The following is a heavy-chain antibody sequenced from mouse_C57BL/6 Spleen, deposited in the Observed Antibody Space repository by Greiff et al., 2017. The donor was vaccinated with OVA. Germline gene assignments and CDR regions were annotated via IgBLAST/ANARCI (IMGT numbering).Heavy chain of an antibody. CDR1: GFTFSDYG. CDR3: AREGTGTGYFDV. CDR2: ISSGSSTL. Sequence: EVQGVESGGGLVKPGGSLKLSCAASGFTFSDYGMHWVRQAPEKGLEWVAYISSGSSTLYYADTVKGRFTSSRDNAKHTLFLQMTSLRSEDTAMYYCAREGTGTGYFDVWGTGTTVTVSS. V-gene: IGHV5-17*01. D-gene: IGHD4-1*01. J-gene: IGHJ1*03.